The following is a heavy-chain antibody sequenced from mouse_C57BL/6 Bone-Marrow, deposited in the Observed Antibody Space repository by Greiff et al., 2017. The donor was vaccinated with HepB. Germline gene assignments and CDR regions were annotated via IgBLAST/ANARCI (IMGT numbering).Heavy chain of an antibody. D-gene: IGHD1-1*01. CDR2: IDPSDSET. J-gene: IGHJ4*01. Sequence: VQLKQPGAELVRPGSSVKLSCKASGYTFTSYWMHWVKQRPIQGLEWIGNIDPSDSETHYNQKFKDKATLTVDKSSSTAYMQLSSLTSEDSAVYYCARRVYYYGRDAMDYWGQGTSVTVSS. CDR3: ARRVYYYGRDAMDY. CDR1: GYTFTSYW. V-gene: IGHV1-52*01.